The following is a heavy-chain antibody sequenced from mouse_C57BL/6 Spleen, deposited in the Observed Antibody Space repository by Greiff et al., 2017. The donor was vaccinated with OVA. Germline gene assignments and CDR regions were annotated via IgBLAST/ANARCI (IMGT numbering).Heavy chain of an antibody. CDR3: ARHEESKLGLGFYFDY. V-gene: IGHV1-62-2*01. Sequence: QVQLQQSGAELVKPGASVKLSCKASGYTFTEYTIHWVKQRSGQGLEWIGWFYPGSGSIKYNEKFKDKATLTADKSSSPVYMELSRLTAEDSAVYFCARHEESKLGLGFYFDYWGQGTTLTVSS. D-gene: IGHD4-1*01. CDR1: GYTFTEYT. J-gene: IGHJ2*01. CDR2: FYPGSGSI.